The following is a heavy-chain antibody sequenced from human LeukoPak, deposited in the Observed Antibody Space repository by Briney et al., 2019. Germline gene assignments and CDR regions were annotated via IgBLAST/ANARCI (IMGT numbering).Heavy chain of an antibody. D-gene: IGHD4-23*01. CDR1: GFTFSNAW. V-gene: IGHV3-15*07. CDR3: TTVIMGTPKDDY. J-gene: IGHJ4*02. Sequence: GGSLRRSCAASGFTFSNAWVNWVRQAPGKGLEWVGRIRSEADGGTLDYAALVKGRFTISRDASKNTLYLQMNSLKTEDTAVYYCTTVIMGTPKDDYWGQGTLVTVSS. CDR2: IRSEADGGTL.